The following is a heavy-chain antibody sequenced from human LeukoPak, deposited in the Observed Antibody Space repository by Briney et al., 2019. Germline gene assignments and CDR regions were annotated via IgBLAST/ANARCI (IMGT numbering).Heavy chain of an antibody. J-gene: IGHJ4*02. CDR2: ISGSGGST. V-gene: IGHV3-23*01. D-gene: IGHD1-26*01. CDR1: GFTFSSYA. Sequence: GGSLRLSCAASGFTFSSYAMSWVRQAPGKGLEWVSAISGSGGSTYYADSVKGRFTISRDNPKNSLYLQMNSLRAEDTAVYYCARDGYSGSYNYWGQGTLVTVSS. CDR3: ARDGYSGSYNY.